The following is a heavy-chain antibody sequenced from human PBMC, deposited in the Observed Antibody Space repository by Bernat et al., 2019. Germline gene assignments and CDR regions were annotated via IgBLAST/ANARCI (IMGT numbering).Heavy chain of an antibody. Sequence: QLQLQESGSGLVKPSQTLSLTCAVSGGSISSGGYSWSWIRQPPGKGLEWIGYIYHSGSTYYNPSLKSRVTISVDRSKNQFSLKLSSVTAADTTVYYCARGGGPAAIWLSTIFDYWGQGTLVTVSS. CDR2: IYHSGST. D-gene: IGHD2-2*02. V-gene: IGHV4-30-2*01. J-gene: IGHJ4*02. CDR3: ARGGGPAAIWLSTIFDY. CDR1: GGSISSGGYS.